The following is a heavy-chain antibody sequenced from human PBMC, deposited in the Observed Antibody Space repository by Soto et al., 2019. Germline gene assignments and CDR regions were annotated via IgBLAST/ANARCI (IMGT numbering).Heavy chain of an antibody. CDR3: AGDPVPEY. J-gene: IGHJ4*02. Sequence: EVQLVESGGGLVQPGGSLRLSCAASGFTFSSYWMHWVRQAPGKGLVWVSLIKSDGSTNYADSVKGRFTISRDNDKNTLYLQMNSLRVEDTAVYYCAGDPVPEYWGQGTLVTVSS. V-gene: IGHV3-74*01. CDR1: GFTFSSYW. CDR2: IKSDGST.